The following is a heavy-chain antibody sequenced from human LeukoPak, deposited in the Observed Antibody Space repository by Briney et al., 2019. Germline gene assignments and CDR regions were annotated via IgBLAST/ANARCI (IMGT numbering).Heavy chain of an antibody. CDR3: ARSYNGYFDY. J-gene: IGHJ4*02. CDR2: TYYRSKWYN. V-gene: IGHV6-1*01. CDR1: GDSVSSNRVA. Sequence: SQTLSLTCAISGDSVSSNRVAWNWIRHSPSRGLKWLGRTYYRSKWYNDYPVSVKSRITINPDTSKNQFSLQLNSATPEDTAVYYCARSYNGYFDYWGQGALVTVSS. D-gene: IGHD1-1*01.